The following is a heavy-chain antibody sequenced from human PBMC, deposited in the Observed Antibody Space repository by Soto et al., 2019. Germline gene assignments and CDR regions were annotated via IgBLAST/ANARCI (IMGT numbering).Heavy chain of an antibody. Sequence: PGGSLRLSCAASGFTFSDYYMSWIRQAPGKGLEWVSYISSSSSYTNYAGSVKGRFTISRDNAKNSLYLQMNSLRAEGTAVYYCARDMGCLTGYCRYYGMDVWGQGTTVTVSS. CDR3: ARDMGCLTGYCRYYGMDV. CDR2: ISSSSSYT. J-gene: IGHJ6*02. CDR1: GFTFSDYY. V-gene: IGHV3-11*06. D-gene: IGHD3-9*01.